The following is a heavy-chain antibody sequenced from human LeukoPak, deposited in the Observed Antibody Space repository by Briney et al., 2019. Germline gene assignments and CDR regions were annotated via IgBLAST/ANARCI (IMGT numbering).Heavy chain of an antibody. D-gene: IGHD5-18*01. CDR1: GGPISSTSYY. Sequence: SETLSLTCTVSGGPISSTSYYWGWIRQPPGKGLEWIGSFYYSGSPKYNPSRKSRVTLSLDTSKNQFSLRLTSVTAADTAVYYCARLDTAMAPDYWGQGTLVTVSS. CDR3: ARLDTAMAPDY. V-gene: IGHV4-39*07. J-gene: IGHJ4*02. CDR2: FYYSGSP.